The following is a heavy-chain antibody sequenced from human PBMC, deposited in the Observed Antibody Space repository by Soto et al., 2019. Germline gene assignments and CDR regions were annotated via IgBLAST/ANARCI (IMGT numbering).Heavy chain of an antibody. V-gene: IGHV3-23*01. CDR3: VTRYYNYYGMNV. Sequence: PGGSLRLSCAASGFTFSSNAMNWVRQAPGQGLEWVSAISSNGISTYYADSVKGRFTISRDNSKNTLYLQMNSLRAEDTAVYYCVTRYYNYYGMNVWGQGTTVTVSS. CDR1: GFTFSSNA. J-gene: IGHJ6*02. CDR2: ISSNGIST.